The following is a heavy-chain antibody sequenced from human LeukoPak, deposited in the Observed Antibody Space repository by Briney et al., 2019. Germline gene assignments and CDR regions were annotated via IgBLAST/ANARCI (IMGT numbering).Heavy chain of an antibody. CDR3: ARGYYYDSSVAY. V-gene: IGHV3-21*01. CDR1: GFTFSTFG. D-gene: IGHD3-22*01. CDR2: ISHSSIYV. Sequence: GGSLRLSCAASGFTFSTFGFNWVRQAPGKGLEWVSSISHSSIYVSYADSVKGRFTISRDNARNSVYLQMDSLRVEDMAVYYCARGYYYDSSVAYWGQGTLVTVSS. J-gene: IGHJ4*02.